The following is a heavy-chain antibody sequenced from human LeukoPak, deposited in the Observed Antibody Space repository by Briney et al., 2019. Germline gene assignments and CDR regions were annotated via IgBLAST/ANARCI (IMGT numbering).Heavy chain of an antibody. CDR1: GYSISSGHF. J-gene: IGHJ5*02. D-gene: IGHD3-10*01. Sequence: PSETLSLTCIVSGYSISSGHFWGWVRQPPGKDLEWIGSIYHRGTTHYNPSLKSRVSISLDGSKNQFSLKMSSVTAADTAVYYCARDSGTTGEVKFDPWGQGTLVTVSS. CDR2: IYHRGTT. V-gene: IGHV4-38-2*02. CDR3: ARDSGTTGEVKFDP.